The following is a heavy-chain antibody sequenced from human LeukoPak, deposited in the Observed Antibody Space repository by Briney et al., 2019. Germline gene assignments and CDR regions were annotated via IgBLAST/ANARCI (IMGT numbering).Heavy chain of an antibody. CDR3: ARSPTAPNDAFDI. CDR1: GFTFSSYE. CDR2: ISSSGSTI. V-gene: IGHV3-48*03. D-gene: IGHD4-17*01. Sequence: QPGGSLRLSCAASGFTFSSYEMNWVRQAPGKGLEWVSYISSSGSTIYYADSVEGRFTISRDNAKNTLYLQMNSLRAEDTAVYYCARSPTAPNDAFDIWGQGTMVTVSS. J-gene: IGHJ3*02.